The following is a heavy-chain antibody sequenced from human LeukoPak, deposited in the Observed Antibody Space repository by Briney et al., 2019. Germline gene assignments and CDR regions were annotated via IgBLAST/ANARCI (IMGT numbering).Heavy chain of an antibody. CDR3: ARTATHDFWSGYYYYYMDV. CDR1: GYTFTSYD. J-gene: IGHJ6*03. CDR2: MNPNSGNT. V-gene: IGHV1-8*03. Sequence: ASVKVSCKASGYTFTSYDISWVRQATGQGLEWMGWMNPNSGNTGYAQKFQGRVTITRNTSISTAYMELSSLRSEDTAVYYCARTATHDFWSGYYYYYMDVWGKGTTVTVSS. D-gene: IGHD3-3*01.